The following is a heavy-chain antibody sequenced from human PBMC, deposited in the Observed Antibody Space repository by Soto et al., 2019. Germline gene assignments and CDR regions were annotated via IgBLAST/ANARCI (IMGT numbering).Heavy chain of an antibody. CDR2: ISAYNGNI. D-gene: IGHD6-13*01. J-gene: IGHJ4*02. Sequence: ASVKVSCKASAYTFTNYGISWVRQAPGQGLEWMGWISAYNGNINYAQKFRGRVTMTTDTSTSSAYSEVRSLRSDDTAVYYCARSGSSWNLREFDXWGQGTLVTVSX. CDR3: ARSGSSWNLREFDX. V-gene: IGHV1-18*01. CDR1: AYTFTNYG.